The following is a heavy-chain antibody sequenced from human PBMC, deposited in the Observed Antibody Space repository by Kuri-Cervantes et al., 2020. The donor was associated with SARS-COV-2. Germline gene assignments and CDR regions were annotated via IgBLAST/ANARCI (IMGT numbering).Heavy chain of an antibody. Sequence: ESLKISCAVYGGSFSGYYWSWIRQPPGKGLEWIGEINHSGSTNYNPSLKSRVTISVDTSKNQFSLKLSSVTAADTAVYYCARGRYYYDRRGLCVWDQGTTVTVSS. CDR2: INHSGST. J-gene: IGHJ6*02. D-gene: IGHD3-22*01. V-gene: IGHV4-34*01. CDR1: GGSFSGYY. CDR3: ARGRYYYDRRGLCV.